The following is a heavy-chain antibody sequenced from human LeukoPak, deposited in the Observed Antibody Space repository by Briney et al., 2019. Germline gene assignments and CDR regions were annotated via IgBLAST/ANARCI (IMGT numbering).Heavy chain of an antibody. CDR3: ARIRDDSSGYYPDY. Sequence: SETLSLTCAVYGGSFSGYYWSWIRQPPGKGLEWIGEINHSGSTNYNPSLKSRVTISVDTSKNQFSLKLSSVTAADTAVYYCARIRDDSSGYYPDYWGQGTLVTVSS. CDR2: INHSGST. V-gene: IGHV4-34*01. J-gene: IGHJ4*02. CDR1: GGSFSGYY. D-gene: IGHD3-22*01.